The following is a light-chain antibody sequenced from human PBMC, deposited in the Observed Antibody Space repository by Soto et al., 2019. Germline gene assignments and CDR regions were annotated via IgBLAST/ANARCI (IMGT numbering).Light chain of an antibody. CDR1: SSDVGTYDL. CDR2: EDT. Sequence: QSALTQPASVSGSPGQSITISCTGTSSDVGTYDLVSWYQHHPGAAPKLMIYEDTKRPSGVSSRFSASKSGNTASLTISGLQAEDAAGYYCCSYAGSYTLIFGGGTKLTVL. CDR3: CSYAGSYTLI. V-gene: IGLV2-23*01. J-gene: IGLJ2*01.